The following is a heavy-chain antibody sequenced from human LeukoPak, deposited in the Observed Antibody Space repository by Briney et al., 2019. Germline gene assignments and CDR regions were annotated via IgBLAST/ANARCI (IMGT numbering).Heavy chain of an antibody. D-gene: IGHD1-26*01. CDR2: ISYDGSNK. J-gene: IGHJ4*02. Sequence: GGPLRLSCAASGFTFSSYAMHWVRQAPGKGLEWVAVISYDGSNKYYADSVKGRFTISRDNSKNTLYLQMNSLRAEDTAVYYCARERVGISFDYWGQGTLVTVSS. CDR1: GFTFSSYA. V-gene: IGHV3-30-3*01. CDR3: ARERVGISFDY.